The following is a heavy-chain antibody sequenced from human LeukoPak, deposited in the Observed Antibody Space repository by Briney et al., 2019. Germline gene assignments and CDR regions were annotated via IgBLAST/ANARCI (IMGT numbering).Heavy chain of an antibody. V-gene: IGHV4-59*01. CDR2: IYYSGST. J-gene: IGHJ5*02. Sequence: SVTLSLTCTVSGGSISSYYWSWIRQPPGKGLEWIGYIYYSGSTNYNPSLKSRVTISVDTSKNQFSLKLSSVTAADTAVYYCARAVVPARTNWFDPWGQGTLVTVSS. CDR1: GGSISSYY. CDR3: ARAVVPARTNWFDP. D-gene: IGHD2-2*01.